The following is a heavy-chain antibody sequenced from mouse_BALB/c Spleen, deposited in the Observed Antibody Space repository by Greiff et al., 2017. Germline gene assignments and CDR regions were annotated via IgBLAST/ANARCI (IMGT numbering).Heavy chain of an antibody. CDR2: ILPGSGST. V-gene: IGHV1-9*01. Sequence: QVQLQQSGAELMKPGASVKISCKATGYTFSSYWIEWVKQRPGHGLEWIGEILPGSGSTNYNEKFKGKATFTADTSSNTAYMQLSSLTSEDSAVYYCARGGIYYGNSHFDYWGQGTTLTVSS. J-gene: IGHJ2*01. CDR3: ARGGIYYGNSHFDY. CDR1: GYTFSSYW. D-gene: IGHD2-1*01.